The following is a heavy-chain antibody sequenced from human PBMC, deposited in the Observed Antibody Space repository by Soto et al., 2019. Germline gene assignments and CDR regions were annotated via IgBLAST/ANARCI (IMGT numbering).Heavy chain of an antibody. V-gene: IGHV3-23*01. Sequence: EVQLLESGGGLVQPGGSLRLSCAASGFTFTNYAMSWVRQAPGKGLEWVSGITGSGLSTFYADSVKGRFTISRDNSKNPFFKKIKSLRAGDAAVFYCEKTHSIAVFVDPFNIGAKGTKSPVSS. J-gene: IGHJ3*02. D-gene: IGHD6-19*01. CDR1: GFTFTNYA. CDR3: EKTHSIAVFVDPFNI. CDR2: ITGSGLST.